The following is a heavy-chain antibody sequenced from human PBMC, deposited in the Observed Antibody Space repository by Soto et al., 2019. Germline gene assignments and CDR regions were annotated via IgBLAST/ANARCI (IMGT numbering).Heavy chain of an antibody. CDR3: AKVSGGSYRGWFDP. J-gene: IGHJ5*02. V-gene: IGHV3-30*18. D-gene: IGHD1-26*01. Sequence: GGSLRLSCAASGFTFSSYGMHWVRQAPGKGLEWVAVISYDGSNKYYADSVKGRFTISRDNSNNTLYLQMNSLRAEDTAVYYCAKVSGGSYRGWFDPWGQGTLVTVSS. CDR1: GFTFSSYG. CDR2: ISYDGSNK.